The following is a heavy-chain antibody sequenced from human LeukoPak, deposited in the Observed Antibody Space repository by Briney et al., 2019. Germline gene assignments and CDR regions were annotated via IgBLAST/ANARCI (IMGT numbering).Heavy chain of an antibody. D-gene: IGHD6-19*01. CDR3: ARDPKNASGWLWYSDL. CDR2: ISHSGSTI. Sequence: PGGSLRLSCEASGFSFDEYHMSWIRQAPGKGLEWVSYISHSGSTIYYADSVKGRFTISRDNAKNAVFLQMNGLRAEDTALYYCARDPKNASGWLWYSDLWGRGTLVVVSS. CDR1: GFSFDEYH. J-gene: IGHJ2*01. V-gene: IGHV3-11*01.